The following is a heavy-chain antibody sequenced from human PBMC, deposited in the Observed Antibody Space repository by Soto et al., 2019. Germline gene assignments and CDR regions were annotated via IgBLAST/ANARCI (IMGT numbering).Heavy chain of an antibody. CDR1: GYTFTSYG. V-gene: IGHV1-18*01. J-gene: IGHJ5*02. CDR3: AIDEASYDFWSGYYSRFDP. CDR2: ISAYNGNT. Sequence: ASVKVSCKASGYTFTSYGISWVRQAPGQGLEWMGWISAYNGNTNYAQKLQGRVTMTTDTSTSTAYMELRSLRSDDTAVYYCAIDEASYDFWSGYYSRFDPWGQGTLVTVSS. D-gene: IGHD3-3*01.